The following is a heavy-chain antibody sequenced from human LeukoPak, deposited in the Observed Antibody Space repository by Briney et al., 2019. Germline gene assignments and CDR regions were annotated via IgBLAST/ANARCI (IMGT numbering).Heavy chain of an antibody. V-gene: IGHV1-3*01. CDR1: GYTFTSYA. Sequence: ASVKVSCKASGYTFTSYAMHWVRQAPGQRLEWMGWINAGNGNTKYSQKFQGRVTITRDTSASTAYMELSSLRSDDTAVYYCARDSIAVAGTYDYWGQGTLVTVSS. J-gene: IGHJ4*02. D-gene: IGHD6-19*01. CDR3: ARDSIAVAGTYDY. CDR2: INAGNGNT.